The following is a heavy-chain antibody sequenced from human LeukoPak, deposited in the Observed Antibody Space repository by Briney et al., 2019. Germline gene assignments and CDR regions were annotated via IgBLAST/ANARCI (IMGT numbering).Heavy chain of an antibody. CDR3: ARDAITGTTP. Sequence: GSLRLSCAASGFTFSSYEMNWVRQAPGKGLEWVSYISSSGSTIYYADSVKGRFTISRDNAKNSLYLQMNSLRAEDTAVYYCARDAITGTTPWGQGTLVTVSS. CDR1: GFTFSSYE. V-gene: IGHV3-48*03. D-gene: IGHD1-7*01. J-gene: IGHJ4*02. CDR2: ISSSGSTI.